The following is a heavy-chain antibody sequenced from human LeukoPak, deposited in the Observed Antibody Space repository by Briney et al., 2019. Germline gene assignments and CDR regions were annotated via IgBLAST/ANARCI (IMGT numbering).Heavy chain of an antibody. J-gene: IGHJ4*02. CDR2: ISAYNGNT. CDR1: GYTFTSYG. Sequence: ASVKVSCKASGYTFTSYGISWVRQAPGQGLEWMGWISAYNGNTNYAQKLQGRVTMTTDTSTSTAYMELRSLRSDDTAVYYCARDLSALYSSGWTFDYWGQGTLVPVSS. V-gene: IGHV1-18*01. D-gene: IGHD6-19*01. CDR3: ARDLSALYSSGWTFDY.